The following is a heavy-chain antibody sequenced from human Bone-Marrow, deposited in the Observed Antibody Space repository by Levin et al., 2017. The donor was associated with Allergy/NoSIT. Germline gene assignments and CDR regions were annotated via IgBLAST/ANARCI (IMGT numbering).Heavy chain of an antibody. Sequence: ASETLSLTCSVSGGSVSSGDYYWSWIRQHPGKGLEWIGYIHYSGSTYYNPSLKSRLSISVDTSKNQFSLRLTSVTSADTAVYFCARTDYGDYWRNFDYWGQGTLVTVSS. V-gene: IGHV4-31*03. CDR3: ARTDYGDYWRNFDY. CDR2: IHYSGST. CDR1: GGSVSSGDYY. J-gene: IGHJ4*02. D-gene: IGHD4-17*01.